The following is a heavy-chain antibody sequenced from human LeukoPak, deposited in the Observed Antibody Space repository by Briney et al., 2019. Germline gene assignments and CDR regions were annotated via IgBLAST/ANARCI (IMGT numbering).Heavy chain of an antibody. CDR1: GFAVSSNY. Sequence: GGSLRLSCAASGFAVSSNYMSWVRQAPGKGLEWVSVIYSGGSTYYADSVKGRFTISRDNSKNTLYLQMNSLRAEDTAVYYCARDSYYYYMDVWGKGTTVTISS. V-gene: IGHV3-66*01. CDR3: ARDSYYYYMDV. CDR2: IYSGGST. J-gene: IGHJ6*03.